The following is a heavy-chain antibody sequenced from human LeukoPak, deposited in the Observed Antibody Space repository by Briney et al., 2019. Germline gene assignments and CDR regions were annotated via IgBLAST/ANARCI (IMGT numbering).Heavy chain of an antibody. J-gene: IGHJ4*02. V-gene: IGHV4-59*01. CDR3: ARVDYYDSSGYGY. CDR1: GGSISSYY. CDR2: IYYSGST. Sequence: SETLSLTCTVSGGSISSYYWSWIRQPPGKGLEWIGYIYYSGSTNYNPSLKSRVTISVDTSKNQFSLKLSFVTAADTAVYYCARVDYYDSSGYGYWGQGTLVTVSS. D-gene: IGHD3-22*01.